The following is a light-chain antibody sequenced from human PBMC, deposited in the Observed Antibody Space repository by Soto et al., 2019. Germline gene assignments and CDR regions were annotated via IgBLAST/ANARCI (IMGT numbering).Light chain of an antibody. Sequence: EIVLTQSPATLSLSPGERATLSCRASQSLSSINLAWFQQKLGQAPRPLIFGTSSRATGIPDRFSGSGSGTNFPLPSSRIGPEDFAFYYCRQRNSWPLTFGGGTKVEIK. V-gene: IGKV3D-20*02. CDR2: GTS. J-gene: IGKJ4*01. CDR3: RQRNSWPLT. CDR1: QSLSSIN.